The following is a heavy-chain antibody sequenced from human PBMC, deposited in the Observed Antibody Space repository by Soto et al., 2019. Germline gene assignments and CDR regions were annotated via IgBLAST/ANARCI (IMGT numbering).Heavy chain of an antibody. D-gene: IGHD6-6*01. CDR3: AKDWRYSSSPYYYYGMDV. Sequence: PGGSLRLSCASSGFNFSFYGMHWVRQAPGKGLEWVAVISYDGTKKYYIDSVKGRFTISRDNSENTLFLQMNSLRPEDTAVYYCAKDWRYSSSPYYYYGMDVWGQGTTVTVSS. CDR2: ISYDGTKK. J-gene: IGHJ6*02. CDR1: GFNFSFYG. V-gene: IGHV3-30*18.